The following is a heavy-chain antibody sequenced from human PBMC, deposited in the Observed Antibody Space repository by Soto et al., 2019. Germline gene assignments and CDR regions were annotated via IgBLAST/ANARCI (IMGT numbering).Heavy chain of an antibody. CDR3: ARDRGIAVATDH. CDR2: IWYDGSNK. Sequence: GGSMRVCTGAAEGTFGSFGGRWIRQAHGKGLEWVAVIWYDGSNKYYADSVKGRFTISRDNSKNTLYLQMNSLRAEDTAVSYCARDRGIAVATDHWGQGTLVTVSS. CDR1: EGTFGSFG. J-gene: IGHJ4*02. V-gene: IGHV3-33*01. D-gene: IGHD6-19*01.